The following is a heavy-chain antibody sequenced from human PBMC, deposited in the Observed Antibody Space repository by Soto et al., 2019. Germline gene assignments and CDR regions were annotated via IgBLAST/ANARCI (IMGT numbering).Heavy chain of an antibody. J-gene: IGHJ4*02. V-gene: IGHV4-61*08. Sequence: LGTLSLTCTVSGLSISGDDYFLSWVRQPPGKGLEWIGYIYYSGSTNDNPSLKSRVIISIDTSKNQFSLKLSSVTAADTAVYYCARRLERGRSSDYWGQGTLVTVSS. CDR3: ARRLERGRSSDY. CDR2: IYYSGST. CDR1: GLSISGDDYF. D-gene: IGHD1-1*01.